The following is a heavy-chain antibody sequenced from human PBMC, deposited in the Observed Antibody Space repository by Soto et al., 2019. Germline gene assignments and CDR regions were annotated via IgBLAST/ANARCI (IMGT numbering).Heavy chain of an antibody. D-gene: IGHD1-26*01. CDR3: ARDQRYSGYFDY. Sequence: GGSLRLSCAASGFTFSSYSMNWVRQSPGKGLEWVSSISSSSSYIYYADSVKGRFTISRDNAKNSLYLQMNSLRAEDTAVYYCARDQRYSGYFDYWGQGTLVTVSS. V-gene: IGHV3-21*01. CDR1: GFTFSSYS. CDR2: ISSSSSYI. J-gene: IGHJ4*02.